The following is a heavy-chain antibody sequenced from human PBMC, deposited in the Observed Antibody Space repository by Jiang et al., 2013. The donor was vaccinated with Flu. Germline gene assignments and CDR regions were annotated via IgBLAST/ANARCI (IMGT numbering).Heavy chain of an antibody. J-gene: IGHJ4*02. CDR1: GGSISSSSYY. CDR3: ARLPLGATAVHRSYYFDY. Sequence: LLKPSETLSLTCTVSGGSISSSSYYWGWIRQPPGKGLEWIGSIYYSGSTYYNPSLKSRVTISVDTSKNQFSLKLSSVTAADTAVYYCARLPLGATAVHRSYYFDYWGQGTLVTVSS. CDR2: IYYSGST. D-gene: IGHD1-26*01. V-gene: IGHV4-39*01.